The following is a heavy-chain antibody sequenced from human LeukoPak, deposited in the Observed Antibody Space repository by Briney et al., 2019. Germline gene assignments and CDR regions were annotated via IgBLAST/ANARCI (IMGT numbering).Heavy chain of an antibody. Sequence: ASVKVSCKASGYTFTSYYMHWVRQAPGQGLEWMGIINPSGGSTSYAQKFQGRVIMTRDMSTSTVYMELSSLRSEDTAVYFCARYAHSPFFDYWGQGTLVIVSS. V-gene: IGHV1-46*01. CDR1: GYTFTSYY. J-gene: IGHJ4*02. CDR3: ARYAHSPFFDY. CDR2: INPSGGST.